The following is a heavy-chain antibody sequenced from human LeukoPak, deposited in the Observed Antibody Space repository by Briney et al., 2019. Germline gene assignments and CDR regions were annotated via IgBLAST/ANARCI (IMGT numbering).Heavy chain of an antibody. J-gene: IGHJ4*02. CDR3: AKGTMDGGQYYYDSS. D-gene: IGHD3-22*01. CDR1: GFTFSTYA. CDR2: IVGSGSNT. V-gene: IGHV3-23*01. Sequence: PGGSLRLSCAASGFTFSTYAMTWVRQAPGKGLEWVSGIVGSGSNTYYADSVRGRFTISRDNSKNTLYLQMNSLRAEDTAVYYCAKGTMDGGQYYYDSSGGQGTLVTVSS.